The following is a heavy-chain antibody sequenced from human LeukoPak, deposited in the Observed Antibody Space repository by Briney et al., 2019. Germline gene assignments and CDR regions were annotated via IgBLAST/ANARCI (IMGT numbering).Heavy chain of an antibody. Sequence: KPSETLSLTCTVSGGSISSYYWSWIRQPAGKGLEWIGRIYTSGSTNYNPSLKSRVTMSVDTSKNQFSLKLRSVTAADTAVYYCARGTTDDDYDILTGFCYFDYWGQGTLVTVSS. CDR1: GGSISSYY. CDR2: IYTSGST. D-gene: IGHD3-9*01. V-gene: IGHV4-4*07. J-gene: IGHJ4*02. CDR3: ARGTTDDDYDILTGFCYFDY.